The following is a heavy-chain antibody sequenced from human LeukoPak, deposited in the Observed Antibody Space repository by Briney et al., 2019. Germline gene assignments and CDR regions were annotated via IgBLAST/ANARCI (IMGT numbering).Heavy chain of an antibody. CDR2: ISAYNGNT. Sequence: ASVKVSCKTSGYTFTGYYMHWVRQAPGQGLEWMGWISAYNGNTNYAQKLQGRVTMTTDTSTSTAYMELRSLRSDDTAVYYCAREGRRIAAAGTEFYYYYYYYMDVWGKGTTVTVSS. CDR3: AREGRRIAAAGTEFYYYYYYYMDV. V-gene: IGHV1-18*04. J-gene: IGHJ6*03. CDR1: GYTFTGYY. D-gene: IGHD6-13*01.